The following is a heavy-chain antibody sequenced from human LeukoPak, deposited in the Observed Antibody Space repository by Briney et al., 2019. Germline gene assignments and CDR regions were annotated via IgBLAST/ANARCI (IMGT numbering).Heavy chain of an antibody. CDR3: AREGFDLVAVAGLP. CDR1: GDTFTGYY. J-gene: IGHJ4*02. V-gene: IGHV1-2*02. Sequence: RASVKVSCKASGDTFTGYYMHWGRQAPGQGLEWMGWINPNSGGTNYAQKFQGRVTMTRDTSISTAYMELSRLRSDDTAVYYCAREGFDLVAVAGLPWGQGTLVTVSS. CDR2: INPNSGGT. D-gene: IGHD6-19*01.